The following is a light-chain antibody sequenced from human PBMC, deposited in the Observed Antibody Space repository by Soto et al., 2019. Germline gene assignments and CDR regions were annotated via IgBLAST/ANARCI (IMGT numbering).Light chain of an antibody. CDR1: QSISSY. V-gene: IGKV1-39*01. CDR2: AAS. J-gene: IGKJ3*01. CDR3: QQSYSTPFT. Sequence: DIQMTQSPSSLSASVGDRVTITCRASQSISSYLNWYQQKPGKAPKFLTHAASSLQSGVPSRFSGSGSGTDFTLTISSLQPEDFAIYYCQQSYSTPFTFGPGTKVDIK.